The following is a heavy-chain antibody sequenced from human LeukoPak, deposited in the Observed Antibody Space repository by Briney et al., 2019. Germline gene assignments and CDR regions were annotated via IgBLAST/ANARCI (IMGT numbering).Heavy chain of an antibody. V-gene: IGHV4-4*07. CDR1: GGSISSYY. CDR3: SRGLDSRKLGY. CDR2: IYTSGST. D-gene: IGHD3-22*01. J-gene: IGHJ4*02. Sequence: SETLSLTCTVSGGSISSYYWSWIRQPAGKGLEWIGRIYTSGSTNYNPSLKSRVTMSVDTSKNQFSLNLNSVTAADTAVYFCSRGLDSRKLGYWGQGTLVTVSS.